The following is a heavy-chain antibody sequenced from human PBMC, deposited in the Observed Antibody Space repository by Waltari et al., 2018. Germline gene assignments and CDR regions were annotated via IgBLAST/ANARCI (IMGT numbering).Heavy chain of an antibody. D-gene: IGHD3-10*01. CDR2: IKHEGNEK. CDR3: AAGHYFEF. V-gene: IGHV3-7*01. J-gene: IGHJ4*02. CDR1: GLTFSSFW. Sequence: EAQLVESGGGLVQPGGSLRLSCSDSGLTFSSFWMSWVRQAAGKGLEWVATIKHEGNEKHYVDSVKGRFTISRDNAKKSLYLQMNRLRVEDTAVYYCAAGHYFEFWGQGTLVTVSS.